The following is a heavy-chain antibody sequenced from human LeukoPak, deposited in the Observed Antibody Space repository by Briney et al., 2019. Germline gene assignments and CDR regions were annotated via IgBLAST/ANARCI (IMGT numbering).Heavy chain of an antibody. CDR2: IIPIFGTV. CDR1: GGTFSSYA. J-gene: IGHJ4*02. CDR3: ARVAVGASYFDY. Sequence: SVKVSCKASGGTFSSYAISWVRQAPGQGLEWMGRIIPIFGTVNYAQKFQGRVTITTDESTSTAYMELSSLRSEDTAVYYCARVAVGASYFDYWGQGTLVTVSS. D-gene: IGHD1-26*01. V-gene: IGHV1-69*05.